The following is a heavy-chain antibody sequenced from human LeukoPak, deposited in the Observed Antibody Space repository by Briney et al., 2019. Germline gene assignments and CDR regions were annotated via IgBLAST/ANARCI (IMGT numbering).Heavy chain of an antibody. J-gene: IGHJ4*02. D-gene: IGHD2/OR15-2a*01. Sequence: SETLSLTCTVSGGSISSYYWSWIRQPPGKGLEWIAYISDIGSINYNTSLKSRVTISLDTSKNQFSLKLSSVTAADTAVYYCAGRHPRNTVDFWGQGTLVTVSS. V-gene: IGHV4-59*08. CDR2: ISDIGSI. CDR3: AGRHPRNTVDF. CDR1: GGSISSYY.